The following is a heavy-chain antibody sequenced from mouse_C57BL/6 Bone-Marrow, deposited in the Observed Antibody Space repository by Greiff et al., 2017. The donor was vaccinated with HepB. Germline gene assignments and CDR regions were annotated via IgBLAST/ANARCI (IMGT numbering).Heavy chain of an antibody. J-gene: IGHJ4*01. CDR1: GFTFSSYT. D-gene: IGHD1-1*01. CDR3: ARRVYGSPLYAMDY. Sequence: EVKLVESGGGLVKPGGSLKLSCAASGFTFSSYTMSWVRQTPEKRLEWVATISGGGGNTYYPDSVKGRFTISRDNAKNTLYLQMSSLRSEDTALYYCARRVYGSPLYAMDYWGQGTSVTVSS. CDR2: ISGGGGNT. V-gene: IGHV5-9*01.